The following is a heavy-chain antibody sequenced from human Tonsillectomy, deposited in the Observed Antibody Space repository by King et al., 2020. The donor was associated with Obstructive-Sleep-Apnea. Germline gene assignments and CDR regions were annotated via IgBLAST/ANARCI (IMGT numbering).Heavy chain of an antibody. J-gene: IGHJ4*02. Sequence: QLQESGPGLVKPSETLSLTCTVSGGSISSSSYYWGWIRQPPGKGLEWIGSIYYSGSTYYNPSLKSRVTISVDTSKNQFSLKLSSVTAADTAVYYCARHTASGWYDEYFDYWGQGTLVTVSS. V-gene: IGHV4-39*01. CDR3: ARHTASGWYDEYFDY. CDR1: GGSISSSSYY. D-gene: IGHD6-19*01. CDR2: IYYSGST.